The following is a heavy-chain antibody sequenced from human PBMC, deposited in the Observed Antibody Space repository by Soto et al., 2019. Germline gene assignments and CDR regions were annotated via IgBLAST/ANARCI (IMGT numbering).Heavy chain of an antibody. CDR3: ARESTGYGGGFSFYGMDV. D-gene: IGHD5-12*01. CDR1: GGTFSDSA. J-gene: IGHJ6*02. CDR2: IIPMFGSP. Sequence: QVQLVQSGPEVKKPGSSVKVSGRASGGTFSDSALSWVRQARGQGLEWMGGIIPMFGSPEYAQKFLGRVTITADVSTSTAYMELRSLRVDDTAKYYCARESTGYGGGFSFYGMDVWGQGTTVTVSS. V-gene: IGHV1-69*01.